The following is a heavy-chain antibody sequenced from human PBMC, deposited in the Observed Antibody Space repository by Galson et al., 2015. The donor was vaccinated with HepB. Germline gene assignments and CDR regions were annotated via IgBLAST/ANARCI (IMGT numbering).Heavy chain of an antibody. J-gene: IGHJ4*02. V-gene: IGHV3-7*03. CDR2: IKQDGSEK. D-gene: IGHD1-26*01. CDR1: GFTFSSYW. CDR3: AREEWVSWVAPDEPPGY. Sequence: SLRLSCAASGFTFSSYWMSWVRQAPGKGLEWVANIKQDGSEKYYVDSVKGRFTISRDNAKNSLYLQMNSLRAEGTAVYYCAREEWVSWVAPDEPPGYWGQGTLVTVSS.